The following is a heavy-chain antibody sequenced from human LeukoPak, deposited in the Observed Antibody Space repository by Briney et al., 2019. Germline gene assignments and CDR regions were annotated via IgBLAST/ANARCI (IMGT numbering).Heavy chain of an antibody. D-gene: IGHD2/OR15-2a*01. CDR1: GFTFSSYA. Sequence: GGSLRLSCAASGFTFSSYAMSWVRQAPGKGLEWVSAISGSGGGTYYADSVKGRFTISRDNSKNTLYLQMNSLRAEDTAVYYCAKDLWEAGAPDAFDIWGQGTMVTVSS. CDR2: ISGSGGGT. CDR3: AKDLWEAGAPDAFDI. V-gene: IGHV3-23*01. J-gene: IGHJ3*02.